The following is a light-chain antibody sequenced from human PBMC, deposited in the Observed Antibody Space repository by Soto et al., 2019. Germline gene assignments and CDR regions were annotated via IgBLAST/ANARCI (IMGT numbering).Light chain of an antibody. J-gene: IGKJ1*01. V-gene: IGKV3-20*01. CDR2: GAS. Sequence: EIVLTQSPGTLSLSPGERATLSCRASQSVGSSYLAWYQQKPGQAPRLLIYGASSRATGIPDRFSGSGSGTDFTLTISRLETEDLAVYYCQQYGSSPWTFGQGTKVEIK. CDR1: QSVGSSY. CDR3: QQYGSSPWT.